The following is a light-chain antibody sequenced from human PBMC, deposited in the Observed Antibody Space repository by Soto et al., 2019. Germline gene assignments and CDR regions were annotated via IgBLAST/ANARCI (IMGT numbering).Light chain of an antibody. Sequence: MTLSQSYLSESVGGRVTKTRRSTHTNSTYLTWYQQKPGKAPKLLIYAASSLQSGVPSSFSCSRSGTDVTLTICRLQPEDVVTYYCQQCYSPGRTFGEGTKVDIK. V-gene: IGKV1-39*01. J-gene: IGKJ1*01. CDR1: HTNSTY. CDR3: QQCYSPGRT. CDR2: AAS.